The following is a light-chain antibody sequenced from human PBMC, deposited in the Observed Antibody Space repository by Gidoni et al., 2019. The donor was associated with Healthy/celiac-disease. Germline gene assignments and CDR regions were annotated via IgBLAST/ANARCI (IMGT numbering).Light chain of an antibody. Sequence: EIVMTQSPATLSVSPGARATLSCRASQSVSSNLAWYQQKPGQAPRLLIYGASTRATGIPARFSGSGSGTEFTLTISSLQSEDFAVYYCQQYNNWNPTTFXQXTRLEIK. CDR2: GAS. CDR3: QQYNNWNPTT. V-gene: IGKV3-15*01. J-gene: IGKJ5*01. CDR1: QSVSSN.